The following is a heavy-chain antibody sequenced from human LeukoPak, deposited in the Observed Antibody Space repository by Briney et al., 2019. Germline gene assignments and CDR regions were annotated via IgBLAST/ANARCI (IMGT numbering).Heavy chain of an antibody. CDR1: GFTFSSYA. Sequence: GRSLRLSCAASGFTFSSYAMHWVRQAPGKGLEWVAFIRYDGSNKYYADSVKGRFTISRDNSKSTLSLQMNSLRAEDTAIYYCATYRQVLLPFESWGQGTLVTVSS. CDR3: ATYRQVLLPFES. J-gene: IGHJ4*02. D-gene: IGHD2-8*02. CDR2: IRYDGSNK. V-gene: IGHV3-30*04.